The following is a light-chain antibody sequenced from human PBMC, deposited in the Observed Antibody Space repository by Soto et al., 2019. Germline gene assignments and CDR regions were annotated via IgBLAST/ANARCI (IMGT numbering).Light chain of an antibody. CDR3: QQYGSSPWT. CDR2: DAS. CDR1: QTVRNNY. J-gene: IGKJ1*01. Sequence: EFVLTQSPGTLSLSPGERATLSCRASQTVRNNYLAWYQQKPGQAPRLLIYDASSRATGIPDRFSGSGSGTDFTLTISRLEPEDFAVYYCQQYGSSPWTFGQGTRWIS. V-gene: IGKV3-20*01.